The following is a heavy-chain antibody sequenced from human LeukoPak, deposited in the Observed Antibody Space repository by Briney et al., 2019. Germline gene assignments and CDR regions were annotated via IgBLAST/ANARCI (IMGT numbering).Heavy chain of an antibody. CDR2: ISDSGGNT. CDR3: ARHRSSWLIDY. Sequence: GGSLRLSCAASGFTFNGYAMSWVRQAPWERLQWVSGISDSGGNTYYADSVRGRFTISRDNSKNTLYLQMNSLRAEDTAVYYRARHRSSWLIDYWGQGTLVTVSS. V-gene: IGHV3-23*01. CDR1: GFTFNGYA. J-gene: IGHJ4*02. D-gene: IGHD6-6*01.